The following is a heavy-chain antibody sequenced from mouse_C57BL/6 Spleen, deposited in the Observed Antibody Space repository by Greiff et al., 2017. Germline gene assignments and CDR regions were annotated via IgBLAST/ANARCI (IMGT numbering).Heavy chain of an antibody. Sequence: EVKLMESGGGLVQPKGSLKLSCAASGFSFNTYAMNWVRQAPGKGLEWVARIRSKSNNYATYYADSVKDRLTISRDDSESMLDLQMNNLRTEDTAMEYCGGQGDGYYLAWLAYWGQGTLVTVSA. J-gene: IGHJ3*01. CDR1: GFSFNTYA. CDR2: IRSKSNNYAT. D-gene: IGHD2-3*01. V-gene: IGHV10-1*01. CDR3: GGQGDGYYLAWLAY.